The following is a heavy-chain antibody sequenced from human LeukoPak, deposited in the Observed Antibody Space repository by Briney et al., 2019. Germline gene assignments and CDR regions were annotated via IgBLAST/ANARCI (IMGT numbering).Heavy chain of an antibody. CDR2: VYYSGST. V-gene: IGHV4-59*08. D-gene: IGHD1-20*01. J-gene: IGHJ4*02. CDR1: GGFISDSY. Sequence: SETLSLTCAVSGGFISDSYWSWIRQPPGKGLEWIGYVYYSGSTNYNPSLKSRVTISVDTSKNQFSLKLSSVTAADTAVYYCARRGNWFSYFDYWGQGTLVTVSS. CDR3: ARRGNWFSYFDY.